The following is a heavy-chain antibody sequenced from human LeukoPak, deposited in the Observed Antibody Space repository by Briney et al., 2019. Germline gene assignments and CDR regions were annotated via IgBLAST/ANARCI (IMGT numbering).Heavy chain of an antibody. CDR3: ARESLRGSDRLGAFDI. Sequence: PGGSLRLSCAASGFSVSNNYMSWVRQAPGKGLEWVSVIYSGGSTFYADSVKGRFTISRDNSKNTLFLQMNSLRAEDTAVYYCARESLRGSDRLGAFDIWGQGTMVTVSS. V-gene: IGHV3-53*01. J-gene: IGHJ3*02. CDR1: GFSVSNNY. D-gene: IGHD3-10*01. CDR2: IYSGGST.